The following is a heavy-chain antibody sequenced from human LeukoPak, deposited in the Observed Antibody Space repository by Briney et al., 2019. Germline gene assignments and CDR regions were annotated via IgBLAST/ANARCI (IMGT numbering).Heavy chain of an antibody. CDR2: IYYSGST. D-gene: IGHD3-3*01. CDR3: ARLRYNYDFWSGHLNNYYGMDV. J-gene: IGHJ6*02. CDR1: GGSISSYY. V-gene: IGHV4-59*08. Sequence: SETLSLTCTVSGGSISSYYWSWIRQPPGKGLEWTGYIYYSGSTNYNPSLKSRVTISVDTSKNQFSLKLSSVTAADTAVYYCARLRYNYDFWSGHLNNYYGMDVWGQGTTVTVSS.